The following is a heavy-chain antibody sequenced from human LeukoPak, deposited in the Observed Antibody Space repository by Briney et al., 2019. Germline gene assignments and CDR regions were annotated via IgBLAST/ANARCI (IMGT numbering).Heavy chain of an antibody. J-gene: IGHJ4*02. CDR2: ISGSGGYT. V-gene: IGHV3-23*01. CDR3: AISGSYWAWAH. CDR1: RFTFSTFS. D-gene: IGHD1-26*01. Sequence: GGSLRLSCAASRFTFSTFSMSWVRQAPGKGLEWVSSISGSGGYTCYADSVKGRFTISRDNSKNTLYLQMNSLRAEDTAVYYCAISGSYWAWAHWGQGTLVTISS.